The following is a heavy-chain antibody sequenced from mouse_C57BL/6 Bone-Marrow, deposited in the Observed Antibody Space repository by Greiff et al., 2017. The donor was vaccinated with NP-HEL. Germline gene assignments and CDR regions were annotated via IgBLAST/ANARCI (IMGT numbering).Heavy chain of an antibody. CDR2: IDPSDSAT. CDR1: GYTFTSYW. V-gene: IGHV1-52*01. CDR3: AREGFAY. J-gene: IGHJ3*01. Sequence: QVQLQQPGAELVRPGSSVKLSCKASGYTFTSYWMHWVKQRPIQGLEWIGNIDPSDSATHYNQNFKDKATLTVDKSSSTAYLKLSSLTSEDSAVYYCAREGFAYGGPGTLVTVSA.